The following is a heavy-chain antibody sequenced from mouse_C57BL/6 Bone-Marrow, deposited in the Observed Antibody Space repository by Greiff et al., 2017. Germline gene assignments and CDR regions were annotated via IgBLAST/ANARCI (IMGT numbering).Heavy chain of an antibody. CDR3: ARKGLCYSNWFAY. D-gene: IGHD2-5*01. Sequence: EVQLQESGPGLVKPSQSLSLTCSVTGYSITSGYYWNWIRQFPGNKLEWMGYISYDGSNNYNPSLKNRISITRDTSKNQFFLKLNSVTTEDTATYYGARKGLCYSNWFAYWGQGTLVTVSA. V-gene: IGHV3-6*01. J-gene: IGHJ3*01. CDR2: ISYDGSN. CDR1: GYSITSGYY.